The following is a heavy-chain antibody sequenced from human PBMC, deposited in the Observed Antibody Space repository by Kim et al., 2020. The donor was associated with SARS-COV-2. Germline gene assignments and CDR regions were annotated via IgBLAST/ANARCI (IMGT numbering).Heavy chain of an antibody. Sequence: ASVKVSCKASGYTFTSYGISWVRQAPGQGLEWMGWISAYNGNTNYAQKLQGRVTMTTDTSTSTAYMELRSLRSDDTAVYYCAREARIAAAGYYYYGMDVWGQGTTVTVSS. CDR3: AREARIAAAGYYYYGMDV. CDR2: ISAYNGNT. D-gene: IGHD6-13*01. CDR1: GYTFTSYG. J-gene: IGHJ6*02. V-gene: IGHV1-18*01.